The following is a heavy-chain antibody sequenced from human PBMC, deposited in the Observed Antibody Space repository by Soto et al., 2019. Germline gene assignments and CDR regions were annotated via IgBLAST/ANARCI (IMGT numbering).Heavy chain of an antibody. Sequence: GASVKVSCKASGGTFSSYAISWVRRAPGQGLEWMGGIIPIFGTANYAQKFQGRVTITADESTSTAYMELSSLRSEDTAVYYCARDESCSGGSCYSYNWFDPWGQGTLVTV. V-gene: IGHV1-69*13. J-gene: IGHJ5*02. CDR3: ARDESCSGGSCYSYNWFDP. D-gene: IGHD2-15*01. CDR1: GGTFSSYA. CDR2: IIPIFGTA.